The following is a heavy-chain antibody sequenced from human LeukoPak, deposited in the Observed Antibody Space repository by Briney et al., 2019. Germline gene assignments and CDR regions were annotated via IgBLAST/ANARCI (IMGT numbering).Heavy chain of an antibody. J-gene: IGHJ6*03. CDR2: INHSGST. Sequence: SETLSLTCAVYGVSFSGYYWSWIRQPPGKGLEWIGEINHSGSTNYNPSLKSRVTISVDTSKNQFSLKLSSVTAADTAVYYCARGYCSGGSCYYMGVWGKGTTVTVSS. V-gene: IGHV4-34*01. CDR3: ARGYCSGGSCYYMGV. D-gene: IGHD2-15*01. CDR1: GVSFSGYY.